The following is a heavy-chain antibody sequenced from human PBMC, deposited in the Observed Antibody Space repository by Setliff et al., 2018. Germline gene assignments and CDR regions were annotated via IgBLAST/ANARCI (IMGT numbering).Heavy chain of an antibody. D-gene: IGHD2-15*01. CDR1: RGTFSSYG. CDR2: IIPMFGTP. V-gene: IGHV1-69*05. J-gene: IGHJ5*02. CDR3: ARSPAVLGIVYLDP. Sequence: SVKVSCKASRGTFSSYGITWVRQAPGQGLEWMGGIIPMFGTPAYTQKFQDRVTITTDESTSTAYMELNSLTSEDTAVYYCARSPAVLGIVYLDPWGQGTLVTVSS.